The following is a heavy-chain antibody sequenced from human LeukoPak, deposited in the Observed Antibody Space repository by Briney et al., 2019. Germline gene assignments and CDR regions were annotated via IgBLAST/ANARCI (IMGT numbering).Heavy chain of an antibody. Sequence: GGSLRLSCAASGFTFSSYGMSWVRQAPGKGLEWVAGINWNGGNTGYSDSVKGRFTISRDNAKNSLYLQMNSLRAEDTAVYYCARDPGRAYPSDAFDIWGQGTMVTVSS. CDR2: INWNGGNT. D-gene: IGHD2-21*01. V-gene: IGHV3-20*04. CDR3: ARDPGRAYPSDAFDI. CDR1: GFTFSSYG. J-gene: IGHJ3*02.